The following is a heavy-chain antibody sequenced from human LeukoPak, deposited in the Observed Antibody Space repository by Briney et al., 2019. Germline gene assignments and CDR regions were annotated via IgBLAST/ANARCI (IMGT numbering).Heavy chain of an antibody. Sequence: ASVKVSCKASGYTFTSYGISWVRQAPGQGLEWMGWISAYNGNTNYAQKLQGRVTMTTDTSTSTAYMELRSLRAEDTAVYYCARGTSAPAAIKPDYWGQGTLVTVSS. CDR1: GYTFTSYG. J-gene: IGHJ4*02. D-gene: IGHD2-2*01. CDR3: ARGTSAPAAIKPDY. V-gene: IGHV1-18*04. CDR2: ISAYNGNT.